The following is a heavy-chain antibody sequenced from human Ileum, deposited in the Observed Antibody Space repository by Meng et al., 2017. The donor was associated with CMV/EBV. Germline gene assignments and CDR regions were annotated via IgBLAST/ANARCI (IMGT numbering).Heavy chain of an antibody. CDR3: ARDKKYYYDSSGPSFDP. J-gene: IGHJ5*02. Sequence: QLQLQESGPGLVKPSETLSLTCTVSGGSISSSSYYWGWIRQPPGKGLEWIGSIYYSGSTYYNPSLKSRVTISVDTSKNQFSLKLSSVTAADTAVYYCARDKKYYYDSSGPSFDPWGQGTLVTVSS. CDR2: IYYSGST. V-gene: IGHV4-39*07. CDR1: GGSISSSSYY. D-gene: IGHD3-22*01.